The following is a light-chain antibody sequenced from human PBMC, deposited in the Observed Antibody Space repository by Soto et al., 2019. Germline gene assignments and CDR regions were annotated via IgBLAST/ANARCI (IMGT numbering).Light chain of an antibody. CDR3: LQYGGSTRT. CDR1: QSVSRKY. CDR2: GAS. Sequence: EIVLTHSPRTLALSRGERANLSCRASQSVSRKYLAWYQQKSGQAPRLLIYGASSRATGIPERLSGSGYGTDFTLTITRMETEDFEVYLCLQYGGSTRTFGHGTKVDIK. V-gene: IGKV3-20*01. J-gene: IGKJ1*01.